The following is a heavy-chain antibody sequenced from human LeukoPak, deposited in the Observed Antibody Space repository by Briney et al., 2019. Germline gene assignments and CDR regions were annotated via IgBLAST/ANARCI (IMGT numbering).Heavy chain of an antibody. CDR3: ARSDGSSSQPPAIDY. V-gene: IGHV4-4*07. D-gene: IGHD6-13*01. Sequence: SETLSLTCTVSGGSISSYYWSWIRQPAGKGLEWIGRIYTSGSTNYNPSLKSRVTMSVDTSKNQFSLKLSSVTAADTAVYYCARSDGSSSQPPAIDYWGQGTLVSVSS. CDR1: GGSISSYY. CDR2: IYTSGST. J-gene: IGHJ4*02.